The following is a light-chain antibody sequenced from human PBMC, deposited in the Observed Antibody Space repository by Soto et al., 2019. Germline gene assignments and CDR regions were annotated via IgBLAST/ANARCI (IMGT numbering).Light chain of an antibody. V-gene: IGLV6-57*04. J-gene: IGLJ1*01. Sequence: NFMLTQPHSVSESPGKTVTISCTRSSGSIASNYVQWYQQRPGSAPTTVIYEDNQRPSGVPDRFSGSIDSSSNSASLTISGLKTEDEADYCCQSYDSSNPWVFGTGTKLTVL. CDR2: EDN. CDR1: SGSIASNY. CDR3: QSYDSSNPWV.